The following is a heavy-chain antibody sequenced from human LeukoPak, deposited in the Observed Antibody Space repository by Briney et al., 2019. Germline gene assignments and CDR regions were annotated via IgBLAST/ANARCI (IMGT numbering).Heavy chain of an antibody. J-gene: IGHJ4*02. D-gene: IGHD6-19*01. CDR3: ARDIAVAGTRNFDY. CDR2: IIPILGIA. V-gene: IGHV1-69*04. Sequence: GSSVTVSCKASGGAFSSYAISWVRQAPGQGLEWMGRIIPILGIANYAQKFQGRVTITADKSTSTAYMELSSLRSEDTAVYYCARDIAVAGTRNFDYWGQGTLVTVSS. CDR1: GGAFSSYA.